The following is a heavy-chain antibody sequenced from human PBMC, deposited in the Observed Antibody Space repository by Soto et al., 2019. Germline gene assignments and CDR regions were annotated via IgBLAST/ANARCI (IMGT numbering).Heavy chain of an antibody. CDR3: ARLSIGAVGATSYAFDI. CDR1: GYTFTSYY. CDR2: INPSGGST. D-gene: IGHD1-26*01. J-gene: IGHJ3*02. V-gene: IGHV1-46*01. Sequence: ASVKISCKASGYTFTSYYMHWVRQALEQGPEWMGIINPSGGSTSYEQKFQGRVTMTRDTYTRTVYMEMSSLRSEDTAVYYCARLSIGAVGATSYAFDIWGQGTMVTVSS.